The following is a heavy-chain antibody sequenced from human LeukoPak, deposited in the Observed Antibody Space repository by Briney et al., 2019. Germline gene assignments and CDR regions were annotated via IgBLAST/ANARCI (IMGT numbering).Heavy chain of an antibody. J-gene: IGHJ4*02. V-gene: IGHV3-7*01. CDR3: ATDRGWRTSGYYLYYFEY. Sequence: PGGSLSLSCAASGFIFTNYLMSWVRQAPGKGLEWAASIKHDGSEKYYVDSVRGRFTISRDNTMNSLYLQMSSLRAEDTAVYYCATDRGWRTSGYYLYYFEYWGQGTLVTYSS. CDR1: GFIFTNYL. CDR2: IKHDGSEK. D-gene: IGHD3-3*01.